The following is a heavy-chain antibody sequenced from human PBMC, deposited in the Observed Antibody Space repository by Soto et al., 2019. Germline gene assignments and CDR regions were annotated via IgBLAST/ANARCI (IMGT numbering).Heavy chain of an antibody. CDR1: GFTFSSYG. J-gene: IGHJ4*02. CDR3: ARERSDDFWSGYDY. D-gene: IGHD3-3*01. Sequence: QVQLVESGGGVVQPGRSLRLSCAASGFTFSSYGMHWVRQAPGKGLEWVAVIWYDESNKYYADSVKGRFTISRDNSKNTLYLQMNSLRAEDTAVYYCARERSDDFWSGYDYWGQGTLVTVSS. V-gene: IGHV3-33*01. CDR2: IWYDESNK.